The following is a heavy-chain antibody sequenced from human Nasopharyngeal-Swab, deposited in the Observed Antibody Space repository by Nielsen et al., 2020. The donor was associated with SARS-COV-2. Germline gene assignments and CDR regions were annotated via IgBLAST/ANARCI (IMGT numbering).Heavy chain of an antibody. CDR3: ARDKTYYYESSGYSQDY. J-gene: IGHJ4*02. CDR2: IKKDGSEK. Sequence: VRQAPGKGLEWVSNIKKDGSEKYYVASVKGRFTISRDNAKNTLYLQMNSLRAEDTAAYYCARDKTYYYESSGYSQDYWGQGTLVTVSS. D-gene: IGHD3-22*01. V-gene: IGHV3-7*01.